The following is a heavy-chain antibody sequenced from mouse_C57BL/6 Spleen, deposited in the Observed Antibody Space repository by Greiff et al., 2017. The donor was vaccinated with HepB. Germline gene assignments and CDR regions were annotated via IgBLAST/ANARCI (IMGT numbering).Heavy chain of an antibody. Sequence: QVQLQQSGAELVRPGSSVKLSCKASGYTFTSYWMHWVKQRPIQGLEWIGNIDPSDSETHYNQKFKDKATLTVDKSSSTAYMQLSSLTSEDSAVYYCAREGCNYYFDYWGQGTTLTVSS. CDR1: GYTFTSYW. CDR2: IDPSDSET. J-gene: IGHJ2*01. D-gene: IGHD2-1*01. V-gene: IGHV1-52*01. CDR3: AREGCNYYFDY.